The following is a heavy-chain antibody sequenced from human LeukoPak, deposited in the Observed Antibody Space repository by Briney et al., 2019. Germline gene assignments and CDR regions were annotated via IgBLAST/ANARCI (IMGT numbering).Heavy chain of an antibody. CDR1: GFTFTLCP. D-gene: IGHD3-10*01. V-gene: IGHV3-64*04. CDR2: ISYNGDST. CDR3: AREVRGGNSFDY. J-gene: IGHJ4*02. Sequence: GGPLRLSCSASGFTFTLCPMHWVRQAPGKGLEYVSAISYNGDSTYYADSVKGRFIISRDSSKNTLYLQMNSLRAEDTAVYYCAREVRGGNSFDYWGQGTLVTVSS.